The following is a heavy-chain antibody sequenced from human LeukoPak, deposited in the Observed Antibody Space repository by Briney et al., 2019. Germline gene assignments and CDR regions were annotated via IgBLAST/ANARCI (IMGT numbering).Heavy chain of an antibody. Sequence: SETLSLTCTVSGGSVSSGSYYWSWIRQPPGKGLEWIGYIYYSGSTNYNPSLKSRVTISVDTSKNQFSLRLSSVTAADTAVYHCAREAMYSYGNNFDYWGQGTLVTVSS. D-gene: IGHD5-18*01. CDR2: IYYSGST. CDR1: GGSVSSGSYY. V-gene: IGHV4-61*01. CDR3: AREAMYSYGNNFDY. J-gene: IGHJ4*02.